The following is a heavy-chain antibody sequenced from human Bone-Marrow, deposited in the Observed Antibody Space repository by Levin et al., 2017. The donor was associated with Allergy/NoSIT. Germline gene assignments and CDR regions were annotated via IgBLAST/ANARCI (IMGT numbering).Heavy chain of an antibody. D-gene: IGHD1-26*01. CDR3: ARMVSTSGNIGSYSGSYPDAFEV. V-gene: IGHV2-70*01. J-gene: IGHJ3*01. Sequence: SGPTLVKPTQTLTLTCTFSGFSLSTRGMCVSWIRQPPGKALEWLAFIDWDDDKSYNTSLKTRLTISKDTSKNHVVLTMTNMDPADTATYYCARMVSTSGNIGSYSGSYPDAFEVWGQGTMVTVSS. CDR2: IDWDDDK. CDR1: GFSLSTRGMC.